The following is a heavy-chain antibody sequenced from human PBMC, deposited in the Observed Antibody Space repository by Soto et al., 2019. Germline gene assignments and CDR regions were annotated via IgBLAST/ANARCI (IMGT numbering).Heavy chain of an antibody. CDR2: IYYSGST. Sequence: SETLSLTCTVSGGSISSYYWSWIRQPPGKGLEWIGYIYYSGSTNYNTYLKSRVTITVDTSKNQFSLKLSSGTDAETVVYYGARELTGDREDAFDIWGQGTMVTVSS. CDR3: ARELTGDREDAFDI. J-gene: IGHJ3*02. V-gene: IGHV4-59*01. D-gene: IGHD1-20*01. CDR1: GGSISSYY.